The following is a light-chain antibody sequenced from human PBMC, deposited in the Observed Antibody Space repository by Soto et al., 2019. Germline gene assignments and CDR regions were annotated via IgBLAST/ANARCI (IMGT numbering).Light chain of an antibody. CDR3: CAYGGSGNWV. CDR1: RSDIGGYNY. Sequence: QSVLTQPPSASGSPGQSVTISCTGTRSDIGGYNYVSWYQHQPIKAPKVIIYDVTKRPSGVPDRFSGSKSGNTASLAVSGLQAEDEAHYYCCAYGGSGNWVFGGGTKLTVL. CDR2: DVT. V-gene: IGLV2-8*01. J-gene: IGLJ3*02.